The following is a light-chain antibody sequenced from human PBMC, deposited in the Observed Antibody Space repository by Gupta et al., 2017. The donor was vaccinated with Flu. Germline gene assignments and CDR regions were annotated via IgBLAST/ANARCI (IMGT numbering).Light chain of an antibody. CDR3: QQYGNSRT. V-gene: IGKV3-20*01. Sequence: EIVLTQSPGTLSLSPGERVTLSCRASQSVSSSYLAWYQQKPGQAPRLLIYGASSRATGIPDRFSGSGSGTDFTLTISRLEPEDFAVYYWQQYGNSRTFGQGTKVEIK. CDR2: GAS. J-gene: IGKJ1*01. CDR1: QSVSSSY.